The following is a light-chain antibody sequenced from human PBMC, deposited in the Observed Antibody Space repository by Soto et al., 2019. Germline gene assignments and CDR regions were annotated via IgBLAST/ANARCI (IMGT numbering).Light chain of an antibody. Sequence: EIVLTQSPGTLSLSSGERATLSCRASQSVSSSYLAWYQQKPGQAPRLLVYATSSRATGIPDRFSGSGSGTDFTLTISRLEPEDFAVYYRQQYGSSSFTFGQGTKLEIK. V-gene: IGKV3-20*01. CDR1: QSVSSSY. J-gene: IGKJ2*01. CDR3: QQYGSSSFT. CDR2: ATS.